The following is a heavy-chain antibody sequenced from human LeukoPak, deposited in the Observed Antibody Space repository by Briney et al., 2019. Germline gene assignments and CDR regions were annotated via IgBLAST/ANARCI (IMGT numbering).Heavy chain of an antibody. D-gene: IGHD3-3*02. V-gene: IGHV3-7*01. CDR2: IKQDGSEK. Sequence: GGSLRLSCAASGFTFSSYWMSWVRQAPGKGLEWVANIKQDGSEKYYVDSVKGRFTISRDYAKNSLYLQMNSLRAEDTAVYYCARDWGISSFDIWGQGTMVTVSS. J-gene: IGHJ3*02. CDR1: GFTFSSYW. CDR3: ARDWGISSFDI.